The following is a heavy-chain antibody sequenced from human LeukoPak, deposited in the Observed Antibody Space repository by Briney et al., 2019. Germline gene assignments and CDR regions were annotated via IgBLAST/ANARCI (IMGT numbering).Heavy chain of an antibody. Sequence: GGSLRLSCAASGFTFSSYSMNWVRQAPGKGLEWVSSISSSSSYIYYADSVKGRFTISRDNAKNSLYLQMNSLRAEDTAVYYCARVGTTGYCSSTSCYSSYYYYYMDVWGKGTTVTVSS. V-gene: IGHV3-21*01. CDR2: ISSSSSYI. CDR1: GFTFSSYS. J-gene: IGHJ6*03. D-gene: IGHD2-2*01. CDR3: ARVGTTGYCSSTSCYSSYYYYYMDV.